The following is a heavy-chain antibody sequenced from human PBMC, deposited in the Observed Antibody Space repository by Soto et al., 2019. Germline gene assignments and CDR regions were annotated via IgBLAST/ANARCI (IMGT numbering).Heavy chain of an antibody. CDR1: GFTFSSYA. Sequence: GGSLRLSCAASGFTFSSYAMSWVRQAPGKGLEWVSAISGSGGSTYYADSVKGRFTISRDNSKNTMYLQMNSLRAEDTAVSYCEKWRGDILTGYYPTYSFDYWGQGTLVTVSS. V-gene: IGHV3-23*01. CDR2: ISGSGGST. D-gene: IGHD3-9*01. J-gene: IGHJ4*02. CDR3: EKWRGDILTGYYPTYSFDY.